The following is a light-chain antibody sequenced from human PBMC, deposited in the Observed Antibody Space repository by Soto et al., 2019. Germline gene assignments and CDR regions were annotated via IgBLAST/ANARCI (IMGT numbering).Light chain of an antibody. CDR3: QQRSDWPL. J-gene: IGKJ4*01. Sequence: EIVFTQSPPALSLSPGERATLSCRASQSVSSYLAWYQQKPGQAPRLLIYDASNRATGIPARFSGSGSGTDFTLTISSLEPEDFAVYYCQQRSDWPLFGGGTKVDI. V-gene: IGKV3-11*01. CDR1: QSVSSY. CDR2: DAS.